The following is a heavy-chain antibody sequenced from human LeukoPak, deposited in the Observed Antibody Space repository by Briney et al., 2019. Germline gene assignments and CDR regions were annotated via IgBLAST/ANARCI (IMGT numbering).Heavy chain of an antibody. CDR1: GFSVSHNY. V-gene: IGHV3-11*04. CDR3: TKVTPHHYMDV. Sequence: GGSLRLSCAASGFSVSHNYMSWVRQAPGKGLEWISQIISNSRTTYYAESVKGRFTISRDNAENSVYLLMTSLRAEDTAVYYCTKVTPHHYMDVCGKGTTVTVSS. J-gene: IGHJ6*03. CDR2: IISNSRTT.